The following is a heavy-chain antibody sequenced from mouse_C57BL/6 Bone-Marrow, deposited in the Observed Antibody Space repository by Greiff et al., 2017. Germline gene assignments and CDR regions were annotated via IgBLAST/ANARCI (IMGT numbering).Heavy chain of an antibody. CDR2: VYPYNGGT. V-gene: IGHV1-36*01. J-gene: IGHJ1*03. CDR1: GFTFTDYY. Sequence: EVQLQQSGPVLVKPGPSVKISCKASGFTFTDYYMHWVKQSHGKSLEWIGLVYPYNGGTSYNQKFKGKATLTVDTSSSTAYMELNSLTSEDSAVYYCARRRRTGYVGLYWYFDVWGTGTTVTVSS. CDR3: ARRRRTGYVGLYWYFDV. D-gene: IGHD1-2*01.